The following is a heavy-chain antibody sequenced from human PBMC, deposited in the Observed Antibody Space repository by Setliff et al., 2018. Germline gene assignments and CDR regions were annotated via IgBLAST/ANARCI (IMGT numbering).Heavy chain of an antibody. CDR3: AKRGDTRTFDY. J-gene: IGHJ4*02. CDR2: ISARTGLT. V-gene: IGHV3-23*01. CDR1: GFTFSSYT. Sequence: GGSLRLSCEASGFTFSSYTMTWVRQAPGEGLEWASGISARTGLTYYADSVKGRFTMSRDISKNTVYLHMTSLRAEDTAMYYCAKRGDTRTFDYWGQGTLVTVSS. D-gene: IGHD5-18*01.